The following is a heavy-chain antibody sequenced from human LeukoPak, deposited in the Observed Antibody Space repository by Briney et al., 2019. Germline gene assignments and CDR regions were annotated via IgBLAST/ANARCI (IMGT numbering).Heavy chain of an antibody. CDR1: GYTFTSYG. CDR2: ISAYNGNT. D-gene: IGHD2/OR15-2a*01. CDR3: ARVIIKGGSDAFDI. Sequence: ASVKVSCKASGYTFTSYGISWVRQAPGQGLEWMGWISAYNGNTNYAQKLQSRVTMTTDTSTSTAYMELRSLRSDDTAVYYCARVIIKGGSDAFDIWGQGTMVTVSS. V-gene: IGHV1-18*01. J-gene: IGHJ3*02.